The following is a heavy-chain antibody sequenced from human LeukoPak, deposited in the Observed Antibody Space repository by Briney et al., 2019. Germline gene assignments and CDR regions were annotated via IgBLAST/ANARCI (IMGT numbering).Heavy chain of an antibody. Sequence: PSETLSLTCTVSGGSISSYYWSWIRQPPGKGLEWIGYIYYSGSTNYNPSLKSRVTISVDTSKNQFSLKLSSVTAADTAVYYCARDRGNSHGDYVNYYYYMDVWGKGTTVTVSS. CDR3: ARDRGNSHGDYVNYYYYMDV. CDR2: IYYSGST. V-gene: IGHV4-59*01. J-gene: IGHJ6*03. D-gene: IGHD4-17*01. CDR1: GGSISSYY.